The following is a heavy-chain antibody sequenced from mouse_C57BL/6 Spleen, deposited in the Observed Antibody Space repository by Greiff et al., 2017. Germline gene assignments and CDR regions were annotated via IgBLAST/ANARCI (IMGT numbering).Heavy chain of an antibody. J-gene: IGHJ4*01. D-gene: IGHD2-4*01. CDR3: ARIRLRYAMDY. Sequence: QVQLQQSGAELVRPGSSVKLSCKASGYTFTSYWMHWVKQRPIQGLEWIGNIDPSDSETHYNQKFKDKATLTVDKSSSTAYMQLSSLTSEDSAVYYCARIRLRYAMDYWGQGTSVTVSS. CDR1: GYTFTSYW. CDR2: IDPSDSET. V-gene: IGHV1-52*01.